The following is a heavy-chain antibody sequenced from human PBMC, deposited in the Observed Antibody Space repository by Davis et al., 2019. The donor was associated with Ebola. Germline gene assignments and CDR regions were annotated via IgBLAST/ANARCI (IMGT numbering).Heavy chain of an antibody. V-gene: IGHV3-64*01. Sequence: PGGSLRLSCAASGFTFSSYAMHWVRQAPGKGLEYVSAISSNGGSTYYANSVKGRFTISRDNAKNSLYLQMNSLRAEDAAVYYCARVGSTVTLFDYWGQGTLVTVSS. J-gene: IGHJ4*02. CDR2: ISSNGGST. CDR1: GFTFSSYA. CDR3: ARVGSTVTLFDY. D-gene: IGHD4-17*01.